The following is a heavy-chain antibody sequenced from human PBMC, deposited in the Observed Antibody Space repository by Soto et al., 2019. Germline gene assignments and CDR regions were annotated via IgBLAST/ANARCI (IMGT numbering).Heavy chain of an antibody. J-gene: IGHJ4*02. CDR2: IYTSGST. Sequence: PSETLSLTCTVSCGSISSYYWSWIRQPPGKGLEWIGRIYTSGSTNYNPSLKSRVTMSVDTSKNQFSLKLSSVTAADTAVYYCARTRFVDYGDYALDYWGQGTLVTVSS. CDR1: CGSISSYY. D-gene: IGHD4-17*01. V-gene: IGHV4-4*07. CDR3: ARTRFVDYGDYALDY.